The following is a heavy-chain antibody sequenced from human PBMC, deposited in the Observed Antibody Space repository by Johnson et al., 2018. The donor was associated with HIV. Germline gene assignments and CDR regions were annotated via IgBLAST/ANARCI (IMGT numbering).Heavy chain of an antibody. V-gene: IGHV3-23*04. D-gene: IGHD3-22*01. CDR1: GFTFSNAW. Sequence: VQLVESGGGVVRPGGSLRLSCAASGFTFSNAWMSWVRQAPGKGLEWVSAISGGGDTIYYADSVKGRFTISRDNAKNSLYLQMNSLRTEDTAFYYCAKDTRYYDSSGYPTEAFDIWGQGTMVTVSS. CDR3: AKDTRYYDSSGYPTEAFDI. J-gene: IGHJ3*02. CDR2: ISGGGDTI.